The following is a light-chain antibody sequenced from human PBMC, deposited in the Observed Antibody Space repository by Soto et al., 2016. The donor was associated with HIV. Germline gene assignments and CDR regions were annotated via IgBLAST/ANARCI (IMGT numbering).Light chain of an antibody. J-gene: IGLJ1*01. CDR3: QVWDSSDHYV. Sequence: SYKLTQPPSVSVAPGKTARITCGGNNIGTRSVHWYQQKAGQAPVLVVYDDSDRPSGIPERFSGSNSGNTVTLTISRVEAGDEADYYCQVWDSSDHYVFGTGTKVTVL. CDR2: DDS. CDR1: NIGTRS. V-gene: IGLV3-21*03.